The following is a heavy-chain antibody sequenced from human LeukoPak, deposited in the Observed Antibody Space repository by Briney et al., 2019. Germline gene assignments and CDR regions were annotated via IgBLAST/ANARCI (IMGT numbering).Heavy chain of an antibody. CDR3: ARVGLPGIAAAGTFGLDP. V-gene: IGHV3-48*01. D-gene: IGHD6-13*01. J-gene: IGHJ5*02. CDR2: ISSSSSTI. CDR1: GFTFSSYS. Sequence: GGSLRLSCAASGFTFSSYSMNWVRQAPGKGLEWVSYISSSSSTIYYADSVKGRFTISRDNAKNSLYLQMNSLRAEDTAVYYCARVGLPGIAAAGTFGLDPWGQGTLVTVSS.